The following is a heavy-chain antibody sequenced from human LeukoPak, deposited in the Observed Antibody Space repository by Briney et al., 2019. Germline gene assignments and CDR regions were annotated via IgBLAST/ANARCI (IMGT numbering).Heavy chain of an antibody. D-gene: IGHD3-3*01. Sequence: GGSLRLSCVASGFTFSRYWMSWVRQAPGKGLEWVANIKKDGREKYFVDSVKGRFTISRDNAKNSLYLQMNSLRAEDTAVYYCARTLADYDFWSGYYYYMDVWGKGTTVTVSS. CDR3: ARTLADYDFWSGYYYYMDV. J-gene: IGHJ6*03. CDR1: GFTFSRYW. V-gene: IGHV3-7*01. CDR2: IKKDGREK.